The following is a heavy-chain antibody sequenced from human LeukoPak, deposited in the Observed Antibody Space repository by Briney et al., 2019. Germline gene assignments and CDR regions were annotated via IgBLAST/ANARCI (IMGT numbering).Heavy chain of an antibody. CDR3: AKDAYCTNGVCYAGESYYFDY. CDR1: GFXFSRYA. J-gene: IGHJ4*02. D-gene: IGHD2-8*01. V-gene: IGHV3-23*01. Sequence: GGSLRLSCAASGFXFSRYAMSWVRQAPGKGPEWVSGISGSGGSTYYADSVKGRFTISRDNSKNTLYLQMNSLRAEDTAVYYCAKDAYCTNGVCYAGESYYFDYWGQGTLVTVSS. CDR2: ISGSGGST.